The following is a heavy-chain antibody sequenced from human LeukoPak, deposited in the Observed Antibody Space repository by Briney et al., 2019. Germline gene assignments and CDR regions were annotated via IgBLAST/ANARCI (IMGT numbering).Heavy chain of an antibody. D-gene: IGHD4-17*01. V-gene: IGHV4-30-4*08. Sequence: SETLPLTCTVSGGSISSGDYYWSWIRQPPGKGLEWIGYIYYSGSTYYNPSLKSRVTISVDTSKNQFSLKLSSVTAADTAVYYCARDSLQGGYGFYFDYWGQGTLVTVSS. CDR3: ARDSLQGGYGFYFDY. CDR2: IYYSGST. CDR1: GGSISSGDYY. J-gene: IGHJ4*02.